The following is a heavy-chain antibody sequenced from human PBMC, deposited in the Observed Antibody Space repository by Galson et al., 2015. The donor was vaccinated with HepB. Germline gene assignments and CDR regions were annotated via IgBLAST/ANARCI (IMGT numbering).Heavy chain of an antibody. D-gene: IGHD6-19*01. V-gene: IGHV3-30-3*01. CDR2: ISYDGSNK. CDR3: ARVGIAVAGTTF. J-gene: IGHJ4*02. CDR1: GFTFSSYA. Sequence: SCKASGFTFSSYAMHWVRQAPGKGLEWVAVISYDGSNKYYADSVKGRFTISRDNSKNTLYLQMNSLRAEDTAVYYCARVGIAVAGTTFWGQGTLVTVSS.